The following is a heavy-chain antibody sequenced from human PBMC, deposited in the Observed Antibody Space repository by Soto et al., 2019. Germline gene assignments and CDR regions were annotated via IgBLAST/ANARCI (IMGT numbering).Heavy chain of an antibody. Sequence: PGGSLRLSCAASGFTFSSYGMHWVRQAPGKGLEWVAVIWYDGSTKYYADSVKGRFTISRDNSKNTLYLQMNSLRAEDTAVYYCARVSYDSSGYLFDYWGQGTLVTVSS. J-gene: IGHJ4*02. CDR2: IWYDGSTK. CDR3: ARVSYDSSGYLFDY. V-gene: IGHV3-33*01. D-gene: IGHD3-22*01. CDR1: GFTFSSYG.